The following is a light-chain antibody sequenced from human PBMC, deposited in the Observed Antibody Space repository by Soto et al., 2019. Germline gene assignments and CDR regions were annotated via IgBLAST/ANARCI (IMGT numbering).Light chain of an antibody. CDR3: QSYDSSLSVVV. CDR1: ASNIGAGYD. J-gene: IGLJ2*01. Sequence: QSVLTQPPSVSGAPGQRVTISCTGGASNIGAGYDVHWYQQLPGTAPKLLIYGNNHRPSGVPDRFSGSKSGTSASLAITGLQAEDEAYYYCQSYDSSLSVVVFGGGTKVTVL. V-gene: IGLV1-40*01. CDR2: GNN.